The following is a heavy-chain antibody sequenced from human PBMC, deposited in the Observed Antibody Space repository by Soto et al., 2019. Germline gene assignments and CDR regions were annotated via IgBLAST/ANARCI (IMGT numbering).Heavy chain of an antibody. V-gene: IGHV3-23*01. CDR1: GFTFRSYG. CDR3: AKAYSTGWKVYYYDY. CDR2: FPDGNT. Sequence: EVQLLESGGGLVQPGGSLRLSCAASGFTFRSYGMSWVRQAPGKGLEWVSSFPDGNTYYAASVKGRFTISRDNSKDTLYLQMNSLGAEDTAIYYCAKAYSTGWKVYYYDYWGQGTLVTVSS. J-gene: IGHJ4*02. D-gene: IGHD6-19*01.